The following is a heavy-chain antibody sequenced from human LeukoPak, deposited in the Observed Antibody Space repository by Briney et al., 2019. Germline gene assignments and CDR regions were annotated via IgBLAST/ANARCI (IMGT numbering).Heavy chain of an antibody. V-gene: IGHV3-30*18. Sequence: GRSLRLSCAASGFTFSSYGMHWVRQAPGKGLEWVAVISYDGSNKYYADSVKGRFTISRDNSKNTLYLQMNSLRAEDTAVYYCAKFYGSYGRDYFDYWGQGTLVTVSS. D-gene: IGHD5-18*01. CDR3: AKFYGSYGRDYFDY. CDR2: ISYDGSNK. J-gene: IGHJ4*02. CDR1: GFTFSSYG.